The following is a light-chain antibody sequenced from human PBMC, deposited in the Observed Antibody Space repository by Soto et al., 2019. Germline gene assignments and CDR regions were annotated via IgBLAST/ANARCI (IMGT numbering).Light chain of an antibody. J-gene: IGLJ1*01. CDR3: LLYCSGAYV. CDR2: NTN. CDR1: TGAVTSGYF. V-gene: IGLV7-43*01. Sequence: QAVVTQEPSLTVSPGGTVTLTCASSTGAVTSGYFPNWFQQRPGQAPRALILNTNNKHSWTPARFSGSLLGGKAALTLSGVQPEDEADYYCLLYCSGAYVFGTGTKLTVL.